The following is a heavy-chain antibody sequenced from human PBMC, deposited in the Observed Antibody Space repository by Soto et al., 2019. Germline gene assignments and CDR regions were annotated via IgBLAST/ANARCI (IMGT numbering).Heavy chain of an antibody. D-gene: IGHD3-10*01. CDR3: ARDAGYGSGNSVNHYLDY. J-gene: IGHJ4*02. V-gene: IGHV3-7*01. Sequence: GGSLRLSCAASGFNFPWYWMSWVRQAPGRGLEWLATIKTDASEKKYVDSVKGRFTVSRDNAKHSVYLQMDSLRSEDTGVYYCARDAGYGSGNSVNHYLDYWGQGTLVTVSS. CDR1: GFNFPWYW. CDR2: IKTDASEK.